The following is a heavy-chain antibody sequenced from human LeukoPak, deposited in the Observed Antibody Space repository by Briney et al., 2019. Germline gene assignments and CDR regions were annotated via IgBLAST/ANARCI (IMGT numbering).Heavy chain of an antibody. CDR2: IIYSGGAT. CDR1: GFTFSRSA. CDR3: AKDGLYYDGSEHVYYFDS. V-gene: IGHV3-23*01. D-gene: IGHD3-22*01. J-gene: IGHJ4*02. Sequence: PGGSLRLSCAASGFTFSRSAMTWVRQGPGTGLEFVASIIYSGGATYYADSVKGRFTISRDSSKNTLYLQMNCLRAEDTALYYCAKDGLYYDGSEHVYYFDSWGQGTLVTVSS.